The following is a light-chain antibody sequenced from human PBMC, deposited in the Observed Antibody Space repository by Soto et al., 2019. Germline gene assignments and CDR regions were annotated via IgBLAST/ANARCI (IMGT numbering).Light chain of an antibody. CDR3: SAYTSAGTVV. CDR2: DVS. J-gene: IGLJ3*02. V-gene: IGLV2-14*03. CDR1: SSDVGAYNY. Sequence: QSALTQPASVSGSPGQSITVSCTGTSSDVGAYNYVSWYQQHPGKAPKLMIYDVSNRPSGVSSRFSASKSGNTASLTISGLQAEDEADYYCSAYTSAGTVVFGGGTKLTVL.